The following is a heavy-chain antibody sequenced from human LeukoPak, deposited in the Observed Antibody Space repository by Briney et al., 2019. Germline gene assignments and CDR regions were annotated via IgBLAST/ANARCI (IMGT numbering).Heavy chain of an antibody. CDR2: IYTSGST. CDR1: GGSISSYY. Sequence: SEILSLTCTVSGGSISSYYWSWIRQPAGKGLEWIGRIYTSGSTNYNPSLKSRVTMSVDTSKNQFSLKLSSVTAADTAVYYCARAYSSGSYYGMDVWGQGTTVTVSS. J-gene: IGHJ6*02. V-gene: IGHV4-4*07. D-gene: IGHD6-19*01. CDR3: ARAYSSGSYYGMDV.